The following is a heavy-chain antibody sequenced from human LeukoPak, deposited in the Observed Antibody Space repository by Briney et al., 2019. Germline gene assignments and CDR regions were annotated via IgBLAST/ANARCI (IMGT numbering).Heavy chain of an antibody. CDR1: GFTFSDYY. V-gene: IGHV3-11*01. J-gene: IGHJ4*02. CDR3: ARDSSMIVVVDY. D-gene: IGHD3-22*01. CDR2: ITNSGSNI. Sequence: GGSLRLSCAASGFTFSDYYMHWIRQAPGKGLEWVSYITNSGSNIYYADSVKGRFTISRDNAKNSLYLQMNSLRAEDTAVYYCARDSSMIVVVDYWGQGTLVTVSS.